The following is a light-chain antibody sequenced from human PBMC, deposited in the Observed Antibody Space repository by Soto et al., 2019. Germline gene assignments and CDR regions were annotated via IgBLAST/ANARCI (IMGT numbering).Light chain of an antibody. CDR3: PQYNDWPLT. CDR2: GAS. V-gene: IGKV3-15*01. Sequence: EKVMTQSPAALSVSPGERATLSCRASQSVNSNLAWYQQKAGQAPRLLLYGASTRATGIPARFSGSASGTEFTLTISSLQSEDSAVYYCPQYNDWPLTFGGGTKVEIK. J-gene: IGKJ4*01. CDR1: QSVNSN.